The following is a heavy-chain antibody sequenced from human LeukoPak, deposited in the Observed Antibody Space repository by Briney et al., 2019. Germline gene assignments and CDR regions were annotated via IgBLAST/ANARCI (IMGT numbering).Heavy chain of an antibody. CDR1: GFTFSSYE. Sequence: GGSLRLSCAASGFTFSSYEMNWVRQAPGKGLEWVSYISSSGSTIYYADSVKGRFTISRDNAKNSLYLQMNSLRAEDTAVYYCAREKKGGQDYGEDWFDPWGQGTLVTVSS. CDR2: ISSSGSTI. D-gene: IGHD4-17*01. CDR3: AREKKGGQDYGEDWFDP. J-gene: IGHJ5*02. V-gene: IGHV3-48*03.